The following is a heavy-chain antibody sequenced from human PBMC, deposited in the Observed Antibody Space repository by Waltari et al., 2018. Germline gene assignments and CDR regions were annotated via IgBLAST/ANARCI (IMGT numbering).Heavy chain of an antibody. CDR3: ARESPQYSSSWGGWFDP. J-gene: IGHJ5*02. D-gene: IGHD6-13*01. CDR2: IYYSGST. CDR1: GGSISSHY. V-gene: IGHV4-59*11. Sequence: QVQLQESGPGLVKPSETLSLPCTVSGGSISSHYWSWIRQHPGKGLEWIGYIYYSGSTNYNPSLKSRVTISVDTSKNQFSLKLSSVTAADTAVYYCARESPQYSSSWGGWFDPWGQGTLVTVSS.